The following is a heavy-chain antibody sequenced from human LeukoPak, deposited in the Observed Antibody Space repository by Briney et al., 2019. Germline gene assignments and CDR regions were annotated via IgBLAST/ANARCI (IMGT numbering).Heavy chain of an antibody. CDR3: AKDRLSYYYDSSGPIDY. CDR2: ISYDGSNK. CDR1: GFTFSSYG. D-gene: IGHD3-22*01. Sequence: GGSLRLSCAASGFTFSSYGMHWVRQAPGKGLEWVAVISYDGSNKYYADSVKGRFTISRDNSKNTLYLQMNSLRAEDTVVYYCAKDRLSYYYDSSGPIDYWGQGTLVTVSS. J-gene: IGHJ4*02. V-gene: IGHV3-30*18.